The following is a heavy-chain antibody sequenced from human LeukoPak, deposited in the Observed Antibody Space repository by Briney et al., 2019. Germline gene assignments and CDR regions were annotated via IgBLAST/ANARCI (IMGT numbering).Heavy chain of an antibody. D-gene: IGHD3-9*01. J-gene: IGHJ4*02. Sequence: GGSLRLSCVASGFTLSSYWIHWVRPAPGEGLVWLSRINPDGSRTDYADSVKGRFTISRDNTKNTVDLQMNNLRAEDTAVYYCARDFEAPANCWGEGTLVTVSS. CDR2: INPDGSRT. CDR1: GFTLSSYW. CDR3: ARDFEAPANC. V-gene: IGHV3-74*01.